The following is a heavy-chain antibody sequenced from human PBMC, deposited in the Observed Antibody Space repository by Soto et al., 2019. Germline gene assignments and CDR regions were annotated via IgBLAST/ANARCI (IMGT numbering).Heavy chain of an antibody. V-gene: IGHV5-10-1*01. CDR2: IDPSDSYT. CDR3: ARHSPIFGVAPDP. Sequence: PGESLKISCKGSGYSFASYWISWVRQMPGKGLEWMGRIDPSDSYTNYSPSFQGHVTISADKSSNTAYLQWSSLKASDTAMYYCARHSPIFGVAPDPWGQGTLVTVSS. D-gene: IGHD3-3*01. CDR1: GYSFASYW. J-gene: IGHJ5*02.